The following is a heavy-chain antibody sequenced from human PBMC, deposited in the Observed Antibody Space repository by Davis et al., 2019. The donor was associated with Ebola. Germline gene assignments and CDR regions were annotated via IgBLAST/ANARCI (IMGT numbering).Heavy chain of an antibody. CDR1: GGSISSSSYY. D-gene: IGHD5-18*01. CDR3: ARTAQILKYSYGYVYFDY. CDR2: IYYSGST. Sequence: MPSETLSLTCTVSGGSISSSSYYWGWIRQPPGKGLEWIGSIYYSGSTYYNPSLKSRVTISVDTSKNQFSLKLSSVTAADTAVYYCARTAQILKYSYGYVYFDYWGQGTLVTVSS. V-gene: IGHV4-39*07. J-gene: IGHJ4*02.